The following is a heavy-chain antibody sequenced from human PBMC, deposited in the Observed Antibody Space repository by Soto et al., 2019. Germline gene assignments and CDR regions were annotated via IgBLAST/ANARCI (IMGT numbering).Heavy chain of an antibody. Sequence: GASVKVSCKASGYTFTSYGISWVRQAPGQGLEWMGWISAYNGNTNYAQKLQGRVTMTTDTSTSTAYMELRSLRSDDTAVYYCARDQGGSGWYYYYYAMDVWGQGTTVTV. CDR1: GYTFTSYG. V-gene: IGHV1-18*01. J-gene: IGHJ6*02. CDR3: ARDQGGSGWYYYYYAMDV. CDR2: ISAYNGNT. D-gene: IGHD6-19*01.